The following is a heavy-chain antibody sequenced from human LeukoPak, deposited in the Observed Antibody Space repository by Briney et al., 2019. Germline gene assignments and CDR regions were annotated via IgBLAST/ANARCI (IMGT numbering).Heavy chain of an antibody. Sequence: GGSLRLSCAASESTFSSYSMSWVRQAPGKGLEWVSSITGGGGSTYFADSVKDRFTISRDNSRNTLYLQLNSLRAEDTAVYYCAKSPYYDASGYNREYYFDCWGQGTLVTVSS. D-gene: IGHD3-22*01. CDR2: ITGGGGST. CDR1: ESTFSSYS. CDR3: AKSPYYDASGYNREYYFDC. V-gene: IGHV3-23*01. J-gene: IGHJ4*02.